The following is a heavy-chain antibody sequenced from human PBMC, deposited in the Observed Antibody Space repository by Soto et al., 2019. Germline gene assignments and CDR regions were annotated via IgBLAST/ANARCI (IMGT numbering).Heavy chain of an antibody. J-gene: IGHJ5*02. CDR3: ASAPHYCTSGVCYTGPSNWFGP. V-gene: IGHV4-30-2*01. Sequence: SETLSLTCAVSGGSISSGGYSWSWIRQPPGKGLEWIGYIYHSGSTYYNPSLKSRATISVDRSKNQFSLKLSSVTAADTAVYYCASAPHYCTSGVCYTGPSNWFGPWGQGTLVTVSS. D-gene: IGHD2-8*01. CDR2: IYHSGST. CDR1: GGSISSGGYS.